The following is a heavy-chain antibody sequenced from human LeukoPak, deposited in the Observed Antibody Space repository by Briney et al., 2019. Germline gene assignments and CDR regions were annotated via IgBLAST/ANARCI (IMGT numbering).Heavy chain of an antibody. V-gene: IGHV1-8*01. Sequence: ASVKVSCKASGYTFTSYDINWVRQATGQGLEWMGWMNPNSGNTGYAQKFQGRVTMTRDTSISTAYMELSRLRSDDSAVYFCARVPRGVAVVPVFDYWGQGTLVTVSS. D-gene: IGHD2-2*01. CDR3: ARVPRGVAVVPVFDY. CDR1: GYTFTSYD. CDR2: MNPNSGNT. J-gene: IGHJ4*02.